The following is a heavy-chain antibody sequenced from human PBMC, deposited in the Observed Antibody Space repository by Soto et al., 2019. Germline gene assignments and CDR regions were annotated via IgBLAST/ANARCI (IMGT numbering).Heavy chain of an antibody. CDR1: GGSFSGYY. Sequence: SETLSLTCAVYGGSFSGYYWSWIRQPPGKGLEWIGEINHSGSTNYNPSLKSRVTISVDTSKNQSSLKLSSVTAADTAVYYCARGRIQLWLAAPYYYYGMDVWGQGTTVTVSS. CDR2: INHSGST. J-gene: IGHJ6*02. V-gene: IGHV4-34*01. CDR3: ARGRIQLWLAAPYYYYGMDV. D-gene: IGHD5-18*01.